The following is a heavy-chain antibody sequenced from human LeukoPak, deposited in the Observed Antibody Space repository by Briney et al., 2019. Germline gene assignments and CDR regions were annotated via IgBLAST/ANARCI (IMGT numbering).Heavy chain of an antibody. J-gene: IGHJ4*02. D-gene: IGHD5-18*01. CDR3: ASRIGYSYGIDY. CDR2: IYYSGST. V-gene: IGHV4-30-4*01. Sequence: PSETLSLTCTVSGGSISSGDYYWSWIRQPPGKGLEWIGYIYYSGSTYYNPSLKSRVTISVDTSKNQFSLKLSSVTAADTAVYYCASRIGYSYGIDYWGQGTLVTVSS. CDR1: GGSISSGDYY.